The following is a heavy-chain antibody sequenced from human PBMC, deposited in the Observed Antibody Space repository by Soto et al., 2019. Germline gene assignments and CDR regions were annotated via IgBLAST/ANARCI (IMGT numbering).Heavy chain of an antibody. V-gene: IGHV2-5*02. CDR1: GFSLSTSGVG. J-gene: IGHJ6*02. Sequence: QITLKESGPTLVKPTQTLTLTCTFSGFSLSTSGVGVGWIRQPPGKALEWLALIYWDDDKRYRPSLKSRLTITKDTSKNQVVLTMTNMDPVDTATYYCAHYDRDYYYYGMDVWGQGTTVTVSS. CDR2: IYWDDDK. CDR3: AHYDRDYYYYGMDV. D-gene: IGHD3-22*01.